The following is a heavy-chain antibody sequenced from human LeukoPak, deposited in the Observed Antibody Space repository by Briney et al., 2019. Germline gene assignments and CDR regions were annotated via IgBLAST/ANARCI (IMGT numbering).Heavy chain of an antibody. J-gene: IGHJ3*02. D-gene: IGHD5-18*01. CDR2: INPSGGST. CDR3: ARDWRGYSYAVPYDAFDI. V-gene: IGHV1-46*01. Sequence: GASVKVSCKASGYTFTSYYMHWVRQAPGQGLEWMGIINPSGGSTSYAQKFQGRVTMTRGTSTSTVYMELSSLRSEDTAVYYCARDWRGYSYAVPYDAFDIWGQGTMVTVSS. CDR1: GYTFTSYY.